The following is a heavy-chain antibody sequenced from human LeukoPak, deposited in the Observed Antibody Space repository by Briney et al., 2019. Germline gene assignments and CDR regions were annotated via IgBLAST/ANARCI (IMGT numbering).Heavy chain of an antibody. D-gene: IGHD3-10*01. Sequence: ASVEVSCKASGYIFTGYYMHWVRQAPGQGLEWMGWINPNSGGTNYAQKFQGRVTMTRDTSISTAYMELSRLRSDDTAVYYCARWGFGEFTFQHWGQGTLVTVSS. CDR3: ARWGFGEFTFQH. CDR1: GYIFTGYY. CDR2: INPNSGGT. J-gene: IGHJ1*01. V-gene: IGHV1-2*02.